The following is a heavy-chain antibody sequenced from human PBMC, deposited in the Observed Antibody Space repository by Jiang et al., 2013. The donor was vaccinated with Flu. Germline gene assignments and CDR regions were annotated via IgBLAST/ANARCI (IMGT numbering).Heavy chain of an antibody. CDR1: GGSISSYY. V-gene: IGHV4-59*01. J-gene: IGHJ4*02. CDR3: ARVPAHGGDY. CDR2: IYYSGST. Sequence: LLKPSETLSLTCTVSGGSISSYYWSWIRQPPGKGLEWIGYIYYSGSTNYNPSLKSRVTISVDTSKNQFSLKLSSVTAADTAVYYCARVPAHGGDYWGQGTLVTVSS. D-gene: IGHD3-16*01.